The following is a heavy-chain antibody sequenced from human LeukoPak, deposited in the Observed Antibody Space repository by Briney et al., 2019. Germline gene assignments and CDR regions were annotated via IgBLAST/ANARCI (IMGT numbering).Heavy chain of an antibody. CDR1: VFSLSTSGMC. Sequence: RVSGPALVKPTQTLTLTCSFSVFSLSTSGMCVSWIRQPPGKALEWLALIDWDDDKYYSTSLKTRLTISKDTSKNQVVLTMTNVDPVDTATYYCARMSSSTSCYYFDYWGQGTLVTVSS. CDR2: IDWDDDK. V-gene: IGHV2-70*01. CDR3: ARMSSSTSCYYFDY. J-gene: IGHJ4*02. D-gene: IGHD2-2*01.